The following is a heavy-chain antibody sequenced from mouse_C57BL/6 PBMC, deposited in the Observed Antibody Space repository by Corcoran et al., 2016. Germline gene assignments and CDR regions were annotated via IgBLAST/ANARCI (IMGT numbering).Heavy chain of an antibody. D-gene: IGHD2-2*01. Sequence: DVQLQESGPGLVKPSQSLSLTCSFTGYSITSGFYWNWIRQFPGNKLKWMGYISYDGSNNYNPSLKNRISITRDTSKNQFFLKLNSVTTEDTATYDCARDTLYGYDPFAYWGQGTLVTVSA. CDR3: ARDTLYGYDPFAY. J-gene: IGHJ3*01. CDR2: ISYDGSN. CDR1: GYSITSGFY. V-gene: IGHV3-6*01.